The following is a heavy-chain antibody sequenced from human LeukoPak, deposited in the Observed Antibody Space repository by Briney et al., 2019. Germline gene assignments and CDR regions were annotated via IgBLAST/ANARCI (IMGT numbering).Heavy chain of an antibody. Sequence: ESGPTLVKPTQTLTLTCTFSGFSLSTSAVGVGWIRQPPGKALEWLALVHRDGDKRYRPSLKSRLTITKDTARNQLVLTITDMDPVDTATYYCAHATLVYDSSGYYMGWFDPWGQGTLVTVSS. J-gene: IGHJ5*02. CDR3: AHATLVYDSSGYYMGWFDP. V-gene: IGHV2-5*02. CDR2: VHRDGDK. CDR1: GFSLSTSAVG. D-gene: IGHD3-22*01.